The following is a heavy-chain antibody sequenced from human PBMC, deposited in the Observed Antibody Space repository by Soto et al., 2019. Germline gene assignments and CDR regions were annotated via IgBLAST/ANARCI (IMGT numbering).Heavy chain of an antibody. CDR2: ISYDGSNK. D-gene: IGHD2-15*01. J-gene: IGHJ4*02. Sequence: QVQLVESGGGVVQPGRSLRLSCAASGFTFSSYAMHWVRQAPGKGLEWVAVISYDGSNKYYADSVKGRFTISRDNSKNPLDLQMNSRRAEEPAVYYCARVPSSSGRAHFDSWGQGTLVTVSS. CDR3: ARVPSSSGRAHFDS. V-gene: IGHV3-30-3*01. CDR1: GFTFSSYA.